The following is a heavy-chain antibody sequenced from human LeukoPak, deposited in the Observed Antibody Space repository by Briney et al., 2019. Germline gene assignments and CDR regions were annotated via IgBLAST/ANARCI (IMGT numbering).Heavy chain of an antibody. Sequence: SETLSLTCTVSGGSISNSYWSWIRQPPGKGLEWIGEINHSGSTNYNPSLKSRVTISVDTSKNQFSLKLSSVTAADTAVYYCARDGDIVVVPAADWFDPWGQGTLVTVSS. V-gene: IGHV4-34*01. CDR3: ARDGDIVVVPAADWFDP. D-gene: IGHD2-2*01. CDR2: INHSGST. J-gene: IGHJ5*02. CDR1: GGSISNSY.